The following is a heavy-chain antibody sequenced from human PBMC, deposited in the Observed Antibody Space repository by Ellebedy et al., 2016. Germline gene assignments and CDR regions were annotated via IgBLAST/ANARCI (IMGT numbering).Heavy chain of an antibody. J-gene: IGHJ3*02. V-gene: IGHV1-18*01. D-gene: IGHD1-14*01. CDR1: GGTFSSYA. Sequence: ASVKVSCKASGGTFSSYAISWVRQAPGQGLEWMGWISAYNGNTNYAQKLQGRVTMTTDTSTSTAYMELRSLRSDDTAVYYCARGRSRAYGHAFDIWGQGTMVTVSS. CDR2: ISAYNGNT. CDR3: ARGRSRAYGHAFDI.